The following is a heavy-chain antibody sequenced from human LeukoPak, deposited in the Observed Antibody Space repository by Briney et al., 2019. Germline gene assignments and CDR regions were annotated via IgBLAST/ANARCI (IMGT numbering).Heavy chain of an antibody. CDR1: GYSFTSYW. CDR2: IYPGDSDT. Sequence: GESLKISCKGSGYSFTSYWIGWMRQMPGKGLEWMGIIYPGDSDTRYSPSFQGQVTISADKSISTAYLQWSSPKASDTAMYYCARRGYSKLYYYYGMDVWGQGTTVTVSS. CDR3: ARRGYSKLYYYYGMDV. J-gene: IGHJ6*02. V-gene: IGHV5-51*01. D-gene: IGHD3-22*01.